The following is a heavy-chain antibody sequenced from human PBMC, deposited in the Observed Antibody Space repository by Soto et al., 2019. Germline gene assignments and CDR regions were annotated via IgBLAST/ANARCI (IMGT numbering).Heavy chain of an antibody. V-gene: IGHV3-33*01. J-gene: IGHJ4*02. CDR3: ARGDCSSTSCYNAASDY. CDR1: GFTFSSYG. D-gene: IGHD2-2*02. CDR2: IWYDGSNK. Sequence: QVQLVESGGGVVQPGRSLRLSCAASGFTFSSYGMHWVRQAPGKGLEWVAVIWYDGSNKYYADSVKGRFTISRDNSKNTLYLQMNSLSAEDTAVYYCARGDCSSTSCYNAASDYWGQGTLVTVSS.